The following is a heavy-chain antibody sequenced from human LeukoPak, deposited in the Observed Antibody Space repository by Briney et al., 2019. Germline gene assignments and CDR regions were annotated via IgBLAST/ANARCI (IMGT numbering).Heavy chain of an antibody. CDR2: IKQEGSEK. Sequence: GGALRLSCAASGFTFSSYWMRWVRQAPGKGLEGVANIKQEGSEKYYEDSVKGRFTISRDNAKNSLYLQMNSLRAEDTAVYYCARSGWSGGSYWLDPWGQGTLVTVSS. V-gene: IGHV3-7*01. D-gene: IGHD2-15*01. J-gene: IGHJ5*02. CDR1: GFTFSSYW. CDR3: ARSGWSGGSYWLDP.